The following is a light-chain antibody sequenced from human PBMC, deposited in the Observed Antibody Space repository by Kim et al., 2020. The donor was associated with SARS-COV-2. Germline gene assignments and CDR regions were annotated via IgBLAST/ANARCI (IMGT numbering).Light chain of an antibody. CDR2: YDR. CDR3: QVWDTDTDHYV. J-gene: IGLJ1*01. V-gene: IGLV3-21*01. Sequence: SYELTQPPSVSVAPGQTARITCGGNNIGGHSVHWYQQKPGQAPVLVMYYDRDRPSGIPERFSGSKSASTDTLTISRVEAGDEADYYCQVWDTDTDHYVFGTGTKVTVL. CDR1: NIGGHS.